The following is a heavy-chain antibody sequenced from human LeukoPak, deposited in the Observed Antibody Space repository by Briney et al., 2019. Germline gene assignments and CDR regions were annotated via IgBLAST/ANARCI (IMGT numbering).Heavy chain of an antibody. Sequence: GGSLRLSCEASGFTFSNYWITWVRQAPGKGLEWVANIKQDGSDKNYVDSVKGRFTISRDNAKNSLYLQMNSLRAEDTAVYYCARSSAIAYYYMDVWGKGTTVTVSS. J-gene: IGHJ6*03. CDR2: IKQDGSDK. CDR1: GFTFSNYW. D-gene: IGHD2-2*01. CDR3: ARSSAIAYYYMDV. V-gene: IGHV3-7*01.